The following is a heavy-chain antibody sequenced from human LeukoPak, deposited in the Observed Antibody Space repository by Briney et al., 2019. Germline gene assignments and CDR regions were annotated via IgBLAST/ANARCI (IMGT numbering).Heavy chain of an antibody. Sequence: ALVKVSCKASGYTFTGYYMHWVRQAPGQGLEWMGWINPNSGGTNYAQKFQGRVTMTRDTSISTAYMELSRLRSDDTAVYYCARLTMIVVVITEGAFDIWGQGTMVTVSS. J-gene: IGHJ3*02. CDR2: INPNSGGT. D-gene: IGHD3-22*01. CDR3: ARLTMIVVVITEGAFDI. V-gene: IGHV1-2*02. CDR1: GYTFTGYY.